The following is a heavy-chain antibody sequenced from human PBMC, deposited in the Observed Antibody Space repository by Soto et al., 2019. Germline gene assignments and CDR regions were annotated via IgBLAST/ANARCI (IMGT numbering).Heavy chain of an antibody. CDR3: ATETSTWGC. CDR1: GFALSNYW. CDR2: IKQEGSEK. D-gene: IGHD7-27*01. J-gene: IGHJ4*02. V-gene: IGHV3-7*04. Sequence: EVQLVESGGGLVQPGASLRLSCVASGFALSNYWINWVRQAPGKGLEWVANIKQEGSEKNYVDSVKGRFTVSRDNARNSLYLQMNSLSAVDTAAYYCATETSTWGCWGQGTLVTVSS.